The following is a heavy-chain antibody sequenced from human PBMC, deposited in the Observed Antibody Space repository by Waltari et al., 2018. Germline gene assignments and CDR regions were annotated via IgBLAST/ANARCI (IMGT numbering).Heavy chain of an antibody. J-gene: IGHJ4*02. D-gene: IGHD2-21*01. V-gene: IGHV3-23*04. CDR3: GGVVSRLYFDY. CDR2: SRGSGGST. Sequence: EVQLVESGGGLVQPGGSLRLSCAASGFTFSSYAMSWVRQAPGKGLDWVSASRGSGGSTYYADSVKGRFTISRDNSKNTLYLQMNSLRAEDTAVYYCGGVVSRLYFDYWGQGTLVTVSS. CDR1: GFTFSSYA.